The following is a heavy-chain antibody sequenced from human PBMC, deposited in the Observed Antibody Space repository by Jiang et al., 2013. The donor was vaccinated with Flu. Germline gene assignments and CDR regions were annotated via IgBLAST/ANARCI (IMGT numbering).Heavy chain of an antibody. J-gene: IGHJ4*02. V-gene: IGHV5-51*01. CDR3: ARQGSSSWNLDY. CDR2: IYPGDSDT. Sequence: MGIIYPGDSDTRYSPTFEAQVTISADKSINTAYLQWSSLKASDTAMYYCARQGSSSWNLDYWGQGTLVTVSS. D-gene: IGHD6-13*01.